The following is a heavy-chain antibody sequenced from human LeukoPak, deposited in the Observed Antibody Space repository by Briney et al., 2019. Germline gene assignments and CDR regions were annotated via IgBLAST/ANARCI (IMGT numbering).Heavy chain of an antibody. D-gene: IGHD2-15*01. CDR1: GFAFRNYY. CDR2: IHQDGSEK. J-gene: IGHJ4*02. V-gene: IGHV3-7*01. CDR3: ARVQGRYSYDY. Sequence: PGGSLRLSCAASGFAFRNYYMSGVRQAPGKGLEWVANIHQDGSEKYYVDSLKGRFTISRDNAKNSLYLQMNSLRAEDTAVYYCARVQGRYSYDYWGQGTLVTVSS.